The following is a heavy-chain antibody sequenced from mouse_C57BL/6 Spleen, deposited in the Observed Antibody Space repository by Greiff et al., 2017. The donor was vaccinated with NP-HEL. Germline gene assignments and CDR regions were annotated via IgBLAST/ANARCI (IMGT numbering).Heavy chain of an antibody. Sequence: EVQLQQSGPELVKPGASVKLSCKASGYTFTDYNMHWVKQSPGKSLEWIGYINPNNGGTSYNQKFKGKATLTVNTSYNTASMQLSSLTSEDSAVYYCASAVPYGDYDYWGGGATLPIAS. J-gene: IGHJ2*01. V-gene: IGHV1-22*01. D-gene: IGHD1-1*01. CDR3: ASAVPYGDYDY. CDR2: INPNNGGT. CDR1: GYTFTDYN.